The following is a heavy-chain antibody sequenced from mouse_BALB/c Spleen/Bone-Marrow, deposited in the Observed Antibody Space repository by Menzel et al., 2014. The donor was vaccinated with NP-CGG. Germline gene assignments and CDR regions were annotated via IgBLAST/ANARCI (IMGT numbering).Heavy chain of an antibody. Sequence: EVKVIESGGGLVQPGGSLKLSCAASGFDFSRYWMSWVRQAPGKGLEWIGEINPDSSTINYTPSLKDKFIITRNNAKNTLCLQVSKVRSDYTALYYCARASRAVDYWGHATSVAISS. CDR2: INPDSSTI. D-gene: IGHD3-3*01. CDR3: ARASRAVDY. V-gene: IGHV4-1*02. J-gene: IGHJ4*01. CDR1: GFDFSRYW.